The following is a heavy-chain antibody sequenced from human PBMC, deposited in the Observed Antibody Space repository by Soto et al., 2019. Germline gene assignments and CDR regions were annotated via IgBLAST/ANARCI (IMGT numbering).Heavy chain of an antibody. V-gene: IGHV6-1*01. CDR2: TYYRSKWHH. Sequence: LQTLSLTCVISGDSVSSDTVAWNWIRQSPSGGLEWLGRTYYRSKWHHDYAVYLKSRIIINPDTSKNQFFLQVNSVTPEDTALYYGPRGIPIGSDIWGGGTMVTV. D-gene: IGHD3-10*01. J-gene: IGHJ3*02. CDR1: GDSVSSDTVA. CDR3: PRGIPIGSDI.